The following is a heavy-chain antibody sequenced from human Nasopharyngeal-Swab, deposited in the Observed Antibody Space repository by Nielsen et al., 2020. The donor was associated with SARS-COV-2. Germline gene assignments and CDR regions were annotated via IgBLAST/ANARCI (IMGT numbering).Heavy chain of an antibody. D-gene: IGHD2-21*02. CDR3: ARGHNTYCGGDCYSLAPDY. J-gene: IGHJ4*02. V-gene: IGHV3-30*03. Sequence: SLRLSWAASGFTFSSYGMHWVRQAPGKGLEWVAVISYDGSNKYYADSVKGRFTISRDNSKNTLYLQMNSLRAEDTAVYYCARGHNTYCGGDCYSLAPDYWGQGTLVTVSS. CDR2: ISYDGSNK. CDR1: GFTFSSYG.